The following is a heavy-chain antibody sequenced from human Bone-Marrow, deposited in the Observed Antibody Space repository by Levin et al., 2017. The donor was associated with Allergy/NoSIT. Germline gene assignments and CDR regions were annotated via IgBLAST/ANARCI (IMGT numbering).Heavy chain of an antibody. CDR1: GFTFSNYA. J-gene: IGHJ4*02. Sequence: PGGSLRLSCAASGFTFSNYAMSWVRQAPGKGLEWVSGISGSGDSTYDGDSVKGRFTISRANSKNTRYLQMNSLRAEDTAVYYCARDRDFYGSESLGNWGQGTLVTVSS. CDR2: ISGSGDST. CDR3: ARDRDFYGSESLGN. D-gene: IGHD3-10*01. V-gene: IGHV3-23*01.